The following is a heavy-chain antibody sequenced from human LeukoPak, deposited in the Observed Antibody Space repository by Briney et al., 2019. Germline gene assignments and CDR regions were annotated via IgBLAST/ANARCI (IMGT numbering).Heavy chain of an antibody. D-gene: IGHD5-24*01. Sequence: GESLKISCKGSGYSFVSYWIGWVRQMPGKGLEWMGIIYPGDSDTRYSPSFQGQVTMSADKSISIAYLQWSDLKASDTAMYYCARGAVELATTNAFDIWAKGPWSPSLQ. CDR3: ARGAVELATTNAFDI. CDR2: IYPGDSDT. V-gene: IGHV5-51*01. CDR1: GYSFVSYW. J-gene: IGHJ3*02.